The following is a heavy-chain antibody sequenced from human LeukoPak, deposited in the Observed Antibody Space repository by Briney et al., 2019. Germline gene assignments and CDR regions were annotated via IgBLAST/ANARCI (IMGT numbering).Heavy chain of an antibody. V-gene: IGHV3-23*01. CDR3: VKDWSDEAKCGADCLEY. CDR2: ISGSVDNT. J-gene: IGHJ4*02. D-gene: IGHD2-21*02. CDR1: GFNFYIYA. Sequence: GGSLRLSCAASGFNFYIYAMSWVRQAPGKGLEWVSSISGSVDNTYYADSVKGRYTISRDNSKNTLYLQMNTLRAEDTAVYYCVKDWSDEAKCGADCLEYWGQGTLVTVSS.